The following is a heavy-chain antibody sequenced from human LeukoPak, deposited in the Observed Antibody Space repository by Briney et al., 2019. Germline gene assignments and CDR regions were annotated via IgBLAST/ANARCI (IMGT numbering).Heavy chain of an antibody. D-gene: IGHD3-22*01. V-gene: IGHV4-39*01. CDR3: ARLGYSYYYYMDV. CDR1: GGSISSYY. Sequence: SETLSLTCTVSGGSISSYYWGWIRQPPGKGLEWIGSIYYSGSTYYNPSLKSRVTISVDTSKNQLSLKLSSVTAADTAVYYCARLGYSYYYYMDVWGKGTTVTVSS. CDR2: IYYSGST. J-gene: IGHJ6*03.